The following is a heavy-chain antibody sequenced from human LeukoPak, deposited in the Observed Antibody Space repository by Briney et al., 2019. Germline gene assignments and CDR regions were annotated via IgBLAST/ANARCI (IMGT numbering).Heavy chain of an antibody. J-gene: IGHJ4*02. Sequence: GGSLRLSYAASGFTFSSYSMNWVRQAPGKGLEWVSSISSSSSYIYYADSVKGRFTISRDNAKNSLYLQMNSLRAEDTAVYYCARAAELRFLEWLPESVDYWGQGTLVTVSS. CDR2: ISSSSSYI. CDR1: GFTFSSYS. CDR3: ARAAELRFLEWLPESVDY. V-gene: IGHV3-21*01. D-gene: IGHD3-3*01.